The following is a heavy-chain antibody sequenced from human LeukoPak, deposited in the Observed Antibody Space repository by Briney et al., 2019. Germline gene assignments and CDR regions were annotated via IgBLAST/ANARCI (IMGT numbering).Heavy chain of an antibody. CDR1: GFTFSSYW. CDR3: STGSGHAFDI. CDR2: INSDGSST. J-gene: IGHJ3*02. D-gene: IGHD3-10*01. V-gene: IGHV3-74*01. Sequence: RAGGSLRLSCAASGFTFSSYWMHWVRQVPGKGLMWVSRINSDGSSTSYADSVKGRFTISRDNAKNTLYVQMNSLRAEDTAVYYCSTGSGHAFDIWGRGTMVTVSS.